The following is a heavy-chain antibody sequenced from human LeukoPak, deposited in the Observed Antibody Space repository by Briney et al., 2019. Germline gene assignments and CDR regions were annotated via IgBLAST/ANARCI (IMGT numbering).Heavy chain of an antibody. Sequence: GGSLRLSCAASGFTFSGSAMHWVRQASGKGLEWVGRIRSKANSYATAYAASLKGRFTISRDDSKNMAYLQMNSLKTEDTAVYYCTRQDCGGDCYFDYWGQGTLVTVSS. D-gene: IGHD2-21*02. CDR1: GFTFSGSA. CDR2: IRSKANSYAT. J-gene: IGHJ4*02. V-gene: IGHV3-73*01. CDR3: TRQDCGGDCYFDY.